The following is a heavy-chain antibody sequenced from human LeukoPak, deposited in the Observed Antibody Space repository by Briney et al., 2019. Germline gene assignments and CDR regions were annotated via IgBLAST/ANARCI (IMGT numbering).Heavy chain of an antibody. J-gene: IGHJ4*02. CDR1: GFTFSSDS. CDR3: ARDRVAEGAYFDY. D-gene: IGHD6-13*01. V-gene: IGHV3-21*01. CDR2: ISSSSSYI. Sequence: GGSLRLSCAASGFTFSSDSMNWVRQAPGKGLEWISSISSSSSYIHYADSVKGRFTISRDNAKNSMYLQMSSLRAEDTAVYYCARDRVAEGAYFDYWGQGTLVTVSS.